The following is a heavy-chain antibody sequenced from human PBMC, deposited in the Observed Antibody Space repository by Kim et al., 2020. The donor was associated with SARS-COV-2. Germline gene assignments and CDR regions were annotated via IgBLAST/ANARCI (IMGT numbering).Heavy chain of an antibody. J-gene: IGHJ4*02. V-gene: IGHV6-1*01. Sequence: DYAVSVKSRITINPDTSKNTFSLQLNSVTPEDTAVYYCARVTAAAGTIDYWGQGTLVTVSS. D-gene: IGHD6-13*01. CDR3: ARVTAAAGTIDY.